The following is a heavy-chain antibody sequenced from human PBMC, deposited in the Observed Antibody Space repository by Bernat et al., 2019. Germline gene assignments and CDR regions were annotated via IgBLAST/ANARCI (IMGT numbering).Heavy chain of an antibody. CDR1: GFTFRSFG. D-gene: IGHD2-21*02. CDR3: ARDGTAWCPDF. V-gene: IGHV3-30*19. J-gene: IGHJ4*02. Sequence: QVQLVASGGGVVRPGTSLRLSCVGSGFTFRSFGIHWVRQAPGKGLEWVTLASNDGTNKPYADSVRGRFTTSRDKSKNTVYLHMNSLRVDDTAIYYCARDGTAWCPDFWGLGTLVTVAP. CDR2: ASNDGTNK.